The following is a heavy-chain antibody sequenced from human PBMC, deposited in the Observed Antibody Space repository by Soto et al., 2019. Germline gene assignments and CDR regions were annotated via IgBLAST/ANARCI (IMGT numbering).Heavy chain of an antibody. D-gene: IGHD3-16*01. J-gene: IGHJ6*02. CDR3: VRTSYDDILGYYDMDG. V-gene: IGHV4-4*02. CDR1: GGSIYSNNW. Sequence: SETLSLTCAVSGGSIYSNNWWSWVRQPPGKGLEWIGEIHHSGSTNYNPSLNSRVTISVDNSKNQFSLKVNSVTAADTAVYYCVRTSYDDILGYYDMDGWGQGTTVTVSS. CDR2: IHHSGST.